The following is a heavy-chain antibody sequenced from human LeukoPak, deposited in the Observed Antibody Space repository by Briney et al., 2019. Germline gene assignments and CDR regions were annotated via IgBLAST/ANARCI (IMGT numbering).Heavy chain of an antibody. Sequence: PGGSLRLSCAASGFTFSTYWMSWVRQAPGKGLEWVANIKQDGSEKYYVDSVKGRFTISRDNAKNTLFLQMNSLRPEDTALYYCGKDTSPGGLDYWGQGTLVTVSS. CDR1: GFTFSTYW. D-gene: IGHD2-15*01. CDR3: GKDTSPGGLDY. J-gene: IGHJ4*02. CDR2: IKQDGSEK. V-gene: IGHV3-7*03.